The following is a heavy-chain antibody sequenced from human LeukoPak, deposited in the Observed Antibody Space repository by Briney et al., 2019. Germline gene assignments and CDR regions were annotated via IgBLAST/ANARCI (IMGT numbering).Heavy chain of an antibody. Sequence: SVKVSCKASGGTFSSYAISWVRQAPGQGLEWMGRIIPILGIANYAQKFQGRVTITADKSTSTAYMELSSLRSEDTAVYYCARGANVXLWFGELLHNDYWGQGTLVTV. CDR1: GGTFSSYA. J-gene: IGHJ4*02. V-gene: IGHV1-69*04. CDR3: ARGANVXLWFGELLHNDY. D-gene: IGHD3-10*01. CDR2: IIPILGIA.